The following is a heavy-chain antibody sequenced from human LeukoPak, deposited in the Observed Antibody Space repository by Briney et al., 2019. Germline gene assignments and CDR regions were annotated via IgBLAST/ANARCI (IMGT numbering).Heavy chain of an antibody. CDR2: ISGSGDGA. J-gene: IGHJ4*02. CDR3: AKGYIQLWWFDY. Sequence: GGSLRLSCAASGFTFSTYAMSWVRQAPGKGLQWVSLISGSGDGAHYADSVKGRFTISRDNSKNTVYLQMTNLRAEDTALYYCAKGYIQLWWFDYWGQGTLVTVSS. D-gene: IGHD2-21*01. CDR1: GFTFSTYA. V-gene: IGHV3-23*01.